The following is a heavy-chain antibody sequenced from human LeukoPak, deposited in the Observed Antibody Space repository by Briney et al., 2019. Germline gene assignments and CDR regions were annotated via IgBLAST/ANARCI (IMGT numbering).Heavy chain of an antibody. CDR1: GLTFSSYA. CDR3: AKGKADY. J-gene: IGHJ4*02. V-gene: IGHV3-23*03. Sequence: GSLRLSCAASGLTFSSYAMSWVRQAPGKGLEWVSVIYSGGSTYYADSVKGRFTISRDNSKNTLYLQMNSLRAEDTAVYYCAKGKADYWGQGTLVTVSS. CDR2: IYSGGST.